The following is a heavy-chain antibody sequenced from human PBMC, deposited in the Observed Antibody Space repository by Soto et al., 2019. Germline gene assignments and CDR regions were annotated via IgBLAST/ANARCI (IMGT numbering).Heavy chain of an antibody. Sequence: QVQLVESGGGVVQPGRSLRLSCAASGFTFSSYAMHWVGQAPGKGLEWVAVISYDGSNKYYADSVKGRFTISRDNSKNTLYLQMNSLRAEDTAVYYCARDNEGYYITYYFDYWGQGTLVTVSS. J-gene: IGHJ4*02. CDR2: ISYDGSNK. CDR1: GFTFSSYA. V-gene: IGHV3-30-3*01. CDR3: ARDNEGYYITYYFDY. D-gene: IGHD1-26*01.